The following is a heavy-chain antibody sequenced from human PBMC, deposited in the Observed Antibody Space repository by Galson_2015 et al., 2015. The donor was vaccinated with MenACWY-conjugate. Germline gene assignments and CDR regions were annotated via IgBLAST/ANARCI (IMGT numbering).Heavy chain of an antibody. J-gene: IGHJ3*02. V-gene: IGHV1-24*01. CDR3: ATERGVAAGPLAFDI. CDR2: FDPEDGET. D-gene: IGHD6-13*01. CDR1: GYTLTELS. Sequence: SVKVSCKVSGYTLTELSMHWVRQAPGKGLEWMGGFDPEDGETIYAQKFQGRVTMTGDTSTDTAYMELSSLRSEDTAVYYCATERGVAAGPLAFDIWGQGTMVTVSS.